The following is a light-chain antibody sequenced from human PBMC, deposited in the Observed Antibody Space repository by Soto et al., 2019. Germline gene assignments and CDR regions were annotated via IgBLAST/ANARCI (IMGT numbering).Light chain of an antibody. CDR3: SSYAGSNIVV. CDR1: SSDVGGYND. Sequence: QSALTQPPSASGSPGQSVTISCTGTSSDVGGYNDVSWYQQHPGKAPKLMIYDVSKRPSGVPDRFSGSKSGNTASLTVSGLQAEEAADYYCSSYAGSNIVVFGGGTKLTVL. CDR2: DVS. V-gene: IGLV2-8*01. J-gene: IGLJ2*01.